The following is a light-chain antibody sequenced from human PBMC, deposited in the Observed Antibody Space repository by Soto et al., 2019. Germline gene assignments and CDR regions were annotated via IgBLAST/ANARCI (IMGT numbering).Light chain of an antibody. CDR2: DVR. Sequence: QSALTQPASVSGSPGQSITISCTGTSSDVGGYNYVSWYQQHPGKAPKLLIYDVRDRPSGVSNRFSGSKSGNTASLTISGLQAEDEADYYCSSYTSSSTFPFVFGTGTKLTVL. J-gene: IGLJ1*01. CDR1: SSDVGGYNY. V-gene: IGLV2-14*01. CDR3: SSYTSSSTFPFV.